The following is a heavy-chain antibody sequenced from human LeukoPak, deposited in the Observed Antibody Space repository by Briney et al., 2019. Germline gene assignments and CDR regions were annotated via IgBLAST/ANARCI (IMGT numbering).Heavy chain of an antibody. V-gene: IGHV3-21*01. Sequence: PGGSLRLSCAASGFSFSTYWMHWVRQAPGKGLEWVSSISSSSSYIYYADSVKGRFTISRDNAKNSLYLQMNSLRAEDTAVYYCARDFNLGVTSWYFDYWGQGTLVTVSS. CDR2: ISSSSSYI. J-gene: IGHJ4*02. D-gene: IGHD4-23*01. CDR3: ARDFNLGVTSWYFDY. CDR1: GFSFSTYW.